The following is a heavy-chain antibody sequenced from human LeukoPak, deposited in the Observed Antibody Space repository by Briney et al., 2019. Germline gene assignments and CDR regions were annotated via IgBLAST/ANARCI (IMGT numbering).Heavy chain of an antibody. D-gene: IGHD2-2*02. V-gene: IGHV3-53*01. CDR3: AKDGYTEVGFQH. Sequence: GGSLRLSCAATGLSVSSNFMSWVRQAPGKGLEWVSVIYGGGSTYYADSVKGRFTISRDNSKNTLYLQMNSLRAEDTAVYYCAKDGYTEVGFQHWGQGTLVTVSS. CDR1: GLSVSSNF. CDR2: IYGGGST. J-gene: IGHJ1*01.